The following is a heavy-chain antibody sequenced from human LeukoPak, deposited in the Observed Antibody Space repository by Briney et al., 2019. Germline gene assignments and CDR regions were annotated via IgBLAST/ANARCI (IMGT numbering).Heavy chain of an antibody. J-gene: IGHJ4*02. CDR1: GGSISSYY. V-gene: IGHV4-4*07. CDR3: ARDSLDYYDTGGLDY. CDR2: IYTSGST. D-gene: IGHD3-22*01. Sequence: SETLSLTCTVSGGSISSYYWRWIRQPAGKGLEWIGRIYTSGSTNYNPSLKSRVTRSVDTSKNQSSLKLSSVTAADTAVYYCARDSLDYYDTGGLDYWGQGTLVTVSS.